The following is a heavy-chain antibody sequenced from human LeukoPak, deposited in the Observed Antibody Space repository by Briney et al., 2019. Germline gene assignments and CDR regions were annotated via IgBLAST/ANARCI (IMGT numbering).Heavy chain of an antibody. CDR3: ARDLNYYDSSGYYYDFDY. D-gene: IGHD3-22*01. CDR1: GYTFTSYD. Sequence: ASVKVSCKACGYTFTSYDMHWVRQAPGQGLEWMGIINPSGGSTSYAQKFQGRVTMTRDTSTSTVYMELSSLRSEDTAVYYCARDLNYYDSSGYYYDFDYWGQGTLVTVSS. J-gene: IGHJ4*02. V-gene: IGHV1-46*01. CDR2: INPSGGST.